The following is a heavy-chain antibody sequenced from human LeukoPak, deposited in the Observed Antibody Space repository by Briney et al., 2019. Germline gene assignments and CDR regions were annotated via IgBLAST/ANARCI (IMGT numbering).Heavy chain of an antibody. CDR3: ARDSSGPAF. Sequence: PGGSLRLSCAASGFTFSSYWMHWVRQAPGKGLVWVSRIKSDGRSTTYADSVKGRFTISRDNAKNTLYLQMNSLRADDTAVYYCARDSSGPAFWGQGTLVTVSS. J-gene: IGHJ4*02. V-gene: IGHV3-74*01. D-gene: IGHD6-19*01. CDR1: GFTFSSYW. CDR2: IKSDGRST.